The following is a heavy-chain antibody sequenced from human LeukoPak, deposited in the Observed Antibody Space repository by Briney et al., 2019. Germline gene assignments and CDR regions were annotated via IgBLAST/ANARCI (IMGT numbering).Heavy chain of an antibody. CDR2: IYYSGST. CDR1: GGSISSYY. CDR3: ASRVKYSSGWYIDY. J-gene: IGHJ4*02. Sequence: SETLSPTCTVSGGSISSYYWSWIRQPPGKGLEWIGYIYYSGSTNYNPSLKSRVTISVDTSKNQFSLKLSSVTAADTAVYYCASRVKYSSGWYIDYWGQGTLVTVSS. V-gene: IGHV4-59*01. D-gene: IGHD6-19*01.